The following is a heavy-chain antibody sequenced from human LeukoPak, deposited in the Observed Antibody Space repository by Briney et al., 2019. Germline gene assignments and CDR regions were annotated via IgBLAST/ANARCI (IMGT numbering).Heavy chain of an antibody. J-gene: IGHJ4*02. CDR2: IKSKTDGGTT. V-gene: IGHV3-15*01. Sequence: PGGSLRLSCAASGFTFSSYAMSWVRQAPGKGLEWVGRIKSKTDGGTTDYAAPVKGRFTISRDDSKNTLYLQMNSLKTEDTAVYYCTTERVGWELPKALGYWGQGTLVTVSS. CDR1: GFTFSSYA. D-gene: IGHD1-26*01. CDR3: TTERVGWELPKALGY.